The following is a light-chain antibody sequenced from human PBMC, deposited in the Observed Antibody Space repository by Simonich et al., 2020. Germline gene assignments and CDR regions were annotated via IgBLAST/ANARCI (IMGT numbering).Light chain of an antibody. Sequence: DIQMTQSPSTLSASVGDRDHNTGRASQSINSWLAWYQQKPGKAPKLLISKASSLESGVPTRFSGSGSGTEFTLTISSLQPDDFATYYCQQSYSTPYTFGQGTKLEIK. CDR2: KAS. CDR3: QQSYSTPYT. V-gene: IGKV1-5*03. J-gene: IGKJ2*01. CDR1: QSINSW.